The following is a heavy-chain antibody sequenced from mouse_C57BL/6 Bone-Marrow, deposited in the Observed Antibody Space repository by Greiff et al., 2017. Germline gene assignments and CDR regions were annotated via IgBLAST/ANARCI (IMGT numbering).Heavy chain of an antibody. Sequence: EVQLEESGGGLVQSGRSLRLSCATSGFTFSDFYMEWVRQAPGKGLEWIAASRNKANDYTTEYSASVKGRFIVSRDTSQSILYLQMNALRAEDTAIYYCARDAGYYGSRGFAYWGQGTLVTVSA. CDR1: GFTFSDFY. CDR2: SRNKANDYTT. V-gene: IGHV7-1*01. CDR3: ARDAGYYGSRGFAY. J-gene: IGHJ3*01. D-gene: IGHD1-1*01.